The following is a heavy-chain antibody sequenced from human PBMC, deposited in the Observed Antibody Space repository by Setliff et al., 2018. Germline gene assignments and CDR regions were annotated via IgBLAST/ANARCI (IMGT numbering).Heavy chain of an antibody. J-gene: IGHJ3*02. V-gene: IGHV4-38-2*01. CDR1: GASITSGHY. CDR3: ASPRRDDLDSPFDAFDI. D-gene: IGHD3-3*01. Sequence: PSETLSLTCGVSGASITSGHYWGWIRQPPGKGLEWIATMSHRGRTYCNPSLESRVTMSRDTSKNQFSLRLTSAAAADTAVYYCASPRRDDLDSPFDAFDIWGQGTMVTVSS. CDR2: MSHRGRT.